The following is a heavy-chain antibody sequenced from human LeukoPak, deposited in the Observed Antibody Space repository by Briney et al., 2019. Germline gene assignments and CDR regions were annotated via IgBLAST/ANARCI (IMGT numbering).Heavy chain of an antibody. CDR3: ATLLGEMATTGDY. CDR2: IYYSGST. V-gene: IGHV4-59*01. CDR1: GGSFSNYY. Sequence: SETLSLTCAVYGGSFSNYYWSWIRQSPGKGLEWIGYIYYSGSTNYNPSLKSRVTISVDTSKNQFSLKLSSVTAADTAVYYCATLLGEMATTGDYWGQGTLVTVSS. J-gene: IGHJ4*02. D-gene: IGHD5-24*01.